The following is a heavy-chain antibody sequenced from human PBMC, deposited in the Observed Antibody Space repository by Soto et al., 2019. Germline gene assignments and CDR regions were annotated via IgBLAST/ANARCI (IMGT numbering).Heavy chain of an antibody. CDR2: ISGSGGRT. J-gene: IGHJ6*02. D-gene: IGHD3-22*01. Sequence: GGSLRLSCAASGFTFSLYAMNWVRQAPGKGLEWVSVISGSGGRTYYAESVKGRFTMSRDNSKNTVYLQMNSLRAEDTAVYYCAKEVVIESAGRSHYYYYGLDVWGQGATVTVSS. CDR3: AKEVVIESAGRSHYYYYGLDV. V-gene: IGHV3-23*01. CDR1: GFTFSLYA.